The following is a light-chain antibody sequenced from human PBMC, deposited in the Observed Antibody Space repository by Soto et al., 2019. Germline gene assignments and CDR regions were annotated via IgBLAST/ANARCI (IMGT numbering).Light chain of an antibody. CDR2: DXS. V-gene: IGKV3-11*01. CDR1: QSVRHY. Sequence: RVMPQSPATVSLSPGERATVAXRASQSVRHYFAWYQQQPGXAPRXXXDDXSNRATGIPARFSGSGSATDFTLTISSLEPADFAVYYCQQRSSGTRTFGGGTKVNIK. J-gene: IGKJ4*02. CDR3: QQRSSGTRT.